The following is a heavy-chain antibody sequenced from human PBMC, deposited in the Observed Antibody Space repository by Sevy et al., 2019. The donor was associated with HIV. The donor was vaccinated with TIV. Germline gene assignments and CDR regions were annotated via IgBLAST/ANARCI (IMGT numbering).Heavy chain of an antibody. V-gene: IGHV1-2*02. J-gene: IGHJ4*02. CDR2: INPNSGGT. CDR3: ARRSYSVVAATYFDY. D-gene: IGHD2-15*01. Sequence: ASVKVSCKASGYTFTGYYMHWVRQAPGQGLEWMGWINPNSGGTNYAQKFQGRVTMTRDTSISTAYMELSRLRSDDTAVYYCARRSYSVVAATYFDYWGQGTLVTVSS. CDR1: GYTFTGYY.